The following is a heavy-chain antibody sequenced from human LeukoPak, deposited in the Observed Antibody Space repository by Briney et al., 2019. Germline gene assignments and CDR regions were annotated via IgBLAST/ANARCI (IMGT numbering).Heavy chain of an antibody. J-gene: IGHJ3*02. CDR2: IYYSGNT. CDR3: ARGDCYYDSTDLGAFDI. Sequence: PSETLSLTCIVSGGSISRSNYYWGWIRQSPGKGLEWIGSIYYSGNTYYNPSLKSRVTISVDTSKNQFSQKLSSVTAADTAVYYCARGDCYYDSTDLGAFDIWGQGTMVTVSS. D-gene: IGHD3-22*01. V-gene: IGHV4-39*01. CDR1: GGSISRSNYY.